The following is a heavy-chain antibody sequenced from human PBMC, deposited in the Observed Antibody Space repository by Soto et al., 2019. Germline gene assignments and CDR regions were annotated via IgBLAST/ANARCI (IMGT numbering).Heavy chain of an antibody. V-gene: IGHV1-46*01. CDR3: ARRARGTVHGFDV. J-gene: IGHJ3*01. CDR2: INPSGGRT. CDR1: GYTFINYY. D-gene: IGHD3-16*01. Sequence: QVQLEQSGAEVKKPGTSVKISCKASGYTFINYYIHWVRQGPGQGLEWTGVINPSGGRTDHSQNFQARVTVTRDASTNTVYLELRNLTSQDTAVYYCARRARGTVHGFDVWGQGTTVIVSS.